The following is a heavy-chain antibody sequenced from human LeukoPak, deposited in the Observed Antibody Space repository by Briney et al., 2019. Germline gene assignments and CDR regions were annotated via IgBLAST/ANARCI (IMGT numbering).Heavy chain of an antibody. J-gene: IGHJ6*03. V-gene: IGHV4-34*03. CDR2: INHSGST. CDR1: GGSFSGYY. D-gene: IGHD3-3*01. CDR3: AGNHYDLWSGYYTPYYYTYA. Sequence: PSDTLSLTCAVYGGSFSGYYCSWIRQPPGKGLEWIGEINHSGSTNHNTSLTSRVTKSLETAKNHFPLKLSSVTAADTAGFYLAGNHYDLWSGYYTPYYYTYAWGEGAPVSVSS.